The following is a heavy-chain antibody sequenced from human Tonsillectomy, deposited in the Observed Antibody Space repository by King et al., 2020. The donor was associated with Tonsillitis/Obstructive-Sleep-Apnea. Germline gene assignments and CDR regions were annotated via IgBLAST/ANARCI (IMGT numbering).Heavy chain of an antibody. J-gene: IGHJ5*02. CDR3: ARSYLSSQLYNWFDP. CDR2: INHSGST. CDR1: GGSFSGYY. D-gene: IGHD6-6*01. Sequence: VQLQQWGAGLLKPSETLSLTCAVYGGSFSGYYWSWIRQPPGKGLEWIGEINHSGSTNYNPSLKSRVTISVDTSKNQFSLKLSSVTAADTAVYYCARSYLSSQLYNWFDPWGQGTLVTVSS. V-gene: IGHV4-34*01.